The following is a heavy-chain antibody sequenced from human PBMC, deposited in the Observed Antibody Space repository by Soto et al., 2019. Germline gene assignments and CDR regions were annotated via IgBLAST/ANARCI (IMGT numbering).Heavy chain of an antibody. CDR1: GGSISSGGYY. Sequence: QVQLQESGPGLVKPSQTLSLTCTVSGGSISSGGYYWSWIRQHPGKGLEWIGYIYHSGTTYYNPSLTSEFTIQEDPSKNRFSRKRTSVPAGDRAVYSWGGVRGTRVRGWSAPGGRGPLVTVPS. V-gene: IGHV4-31*01. CDR3: GGVRGTRVRGWSAP. CDR2: IYHSGTT. J-gene: IGHJ5*02. D-gene: IGHD3-10*01.